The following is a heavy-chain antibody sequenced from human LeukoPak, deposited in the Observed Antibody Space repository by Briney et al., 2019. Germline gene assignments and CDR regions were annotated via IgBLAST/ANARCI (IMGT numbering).Heavy chain of an antibody. CDR3: AILKVWSNDAFHK. D-gene: IGHD2-21*01. CDR1: GYTFTTYG. CDR2: ISAYNGNT. Sequence: ASVKVSFTTSGYTFTTYGIDWVRQAPGQGLEWMGWISAYNGNTKYAQKFQGRVTVTTDASTRTAYMELRSLRSDDTVVYYCAILKVWSNDAFHKWGQGTMDTVPS. J-gene: IGHJ3*02. V-gene: IGHV1-18*01.